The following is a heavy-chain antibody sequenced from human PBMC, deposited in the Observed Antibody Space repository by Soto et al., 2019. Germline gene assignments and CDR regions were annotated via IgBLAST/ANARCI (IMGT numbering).Heavy chain of an antibody. V-gene: IGHV6-1*01. CDR3: ARAPYCSSTSCYAFDI. CDR2: TYYRSKWYN. CDR1: GDSVSSNSAA. D-gene: IGHD2-2*01. Sequence: PSQTLSLTGAISGDSVSSNSAACNWIRQSPSRGLEWLGRTYYRSKWYNDYAVSVKSRITINPDTSKNQFSLQLNSVTPEDTAVYYCARAPYCSSTSCYAFDIWGQGTMVTVSS. J-gene: IGHJ3*02.